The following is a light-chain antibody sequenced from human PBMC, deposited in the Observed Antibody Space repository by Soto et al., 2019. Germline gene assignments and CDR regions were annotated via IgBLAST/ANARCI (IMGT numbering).Light chain of an antibody. CDR1: QSISSW. Sequence: DIQMTQSPSTLSASLGDRVIITCRASQSISSWLAWYQQKPGKAPKLLIYKASSLESGVTSRFSGSGSGTEFTLTITSLQPDDFATYYCQQYDSYSLTFGGGTRVEIK. V-gene: IGKV1-5*03. CDR3: QQYDSYSLT. CDR2: KAS. J-gene: IGKJ4*01.